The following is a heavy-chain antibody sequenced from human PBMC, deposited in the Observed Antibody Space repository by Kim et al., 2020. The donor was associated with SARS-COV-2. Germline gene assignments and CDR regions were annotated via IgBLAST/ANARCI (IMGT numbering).Heavy chain of an antibody. CDR3: AKRMRQTGGFDY. D-gene: IGHD7-27*01. Sequence: YNADSVQGRFPISRDNSKNPLYLQMNSLRAEDTAVYYCAKRMRQTGGFDYWGQGTLVTVSS. V-gene: IGHV3-23*01. J-gene: IGHJ4*02.